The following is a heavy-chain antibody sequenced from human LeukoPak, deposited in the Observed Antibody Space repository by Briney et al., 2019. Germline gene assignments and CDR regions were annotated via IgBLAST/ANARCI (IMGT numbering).Heavy chain of an antibody. CDR3: ATLGKWFGESPQWYFDL. J-gene: IGHJ2*01. CDR2: IYPGDSDT. V-gene: IGHV5-51*01. Sequence: GESLKISCKGSGYSFTSYWIGWVRQMPGKGLEWMGIIYPGDSDTRYSPSFQGQVTISADKSISTAYLQWSSLKASDTAMYYCATLGKWFGESPQWYFDLWGRGTLVTVSS. D-gene: IGHD3-10*01. CDR1: GYSFTSYW.